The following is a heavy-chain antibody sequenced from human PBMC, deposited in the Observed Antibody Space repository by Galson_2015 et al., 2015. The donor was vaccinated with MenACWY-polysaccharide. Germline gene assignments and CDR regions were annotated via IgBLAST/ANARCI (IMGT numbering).Heavy chain of an antibody. J-gene: IGHJ4*02. V-gene: IGHV3-7*03. Sequence: SLRLSCAASGFTFSSYWMSWARQAPGKGLEWVANIKQDESEKYYVDSVKGRFTISRDNAKNSLYLEMNSLRAEDTAVYYCARAWEVPPAHYFDHWGQGRLVIVSS. CDR2: IKQDESEK. CDR3: ARAWEVPPAHYFDH. D-gene: IGHD2-2*01. CDR1: GFTFSSYW.